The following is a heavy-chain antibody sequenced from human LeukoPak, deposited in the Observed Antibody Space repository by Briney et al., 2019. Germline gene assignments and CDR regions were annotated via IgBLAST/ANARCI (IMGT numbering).Heavy chain of an antibody. V-gene: IGHV1-18*01. CDR1: GYTFTSYG. Sequence: ASVKVSCKASGYTFTSYGISWVRQAPGQGLEWMGWISAYNGNTNYAQKFQGRVTMTRDTSTSTVYMELSSLRSEDTAVYYCARDNDSSGYCPSANWFDPWGQGTLVTVSS. D-gene: IGHD3-22*01. J-gene: IGHJ5*02. CDR2: ISAYNGNT. CDR3: ARDNDSSGYCPSANWFDP.